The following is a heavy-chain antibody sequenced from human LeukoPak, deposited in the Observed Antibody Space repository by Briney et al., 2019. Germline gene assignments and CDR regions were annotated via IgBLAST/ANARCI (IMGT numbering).Heavy chain of an antibody. CDR2: ISSSSSTI. D-gene: IGHD3-22*01. V-gene: IGHV3-48*01. J-gene: IGHJ4*02. Sequence: GGSLRLSCAASGFTFSTYSMNWVRQAPGKGLEWVSYISSSSSTIYYADSVKGRFTISRDNAKNSLYLQMNCLRAEDTAVYYCARGSTYYDSSGQVPFDYWGQGTLVTVSS. CDR3: ARGSTYYDSSGQVPFDY. CDR1: GFTFSTYS.